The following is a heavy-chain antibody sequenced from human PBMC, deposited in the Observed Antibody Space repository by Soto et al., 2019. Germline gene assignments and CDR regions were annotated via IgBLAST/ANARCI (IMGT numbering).Heavy chain of an antibody. J-gene: IGHJ5*02. CDR1: GYTFTSYD. D-gene: IGHD4-17*01. V-gene: IGHV1-8*01. CDR2: MSPNSGNT. Sequence: QVQLVQSVAEVRKPGASVKVSCKASGYTFTSYDINWVRQATGQGLEYLGWMSPNSGNTGYVQKFQGRVTMTWDTSITTAYMELSSLRSEDTAVYFCARGVKYGAYSRWFDPWGQGTLVTVSS. CDR3: ARGVKYGAYSRWFDP.